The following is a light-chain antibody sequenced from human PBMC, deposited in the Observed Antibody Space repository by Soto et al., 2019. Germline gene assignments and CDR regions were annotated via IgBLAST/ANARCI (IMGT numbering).Light chain of an antibody. V-gene: IGKV4-1*01. J-gene: IGKJ3*01. CDR2: WAS. CDR3: QHYYNIPVS. Sequence: DIVLTQAPDSLSASLGERATINCKSSQSLLYNSNNKTYLAWYQQKPGQPPRLLIYWASTRQSGVPERFGGSGTGTDFTLTINSLQAEDVAVYYCQHYYNIPVSFGPGTKVAIK. CDR1: QSLLYNSNNKTY.